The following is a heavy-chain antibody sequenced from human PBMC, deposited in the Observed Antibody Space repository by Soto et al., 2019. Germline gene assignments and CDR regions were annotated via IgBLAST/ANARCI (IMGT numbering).Heavy chain of an antibody. CDR1: GYTFTSYG. CDR3: AREGGGRGYYDSSGYFDY. D-gene: IGHD3-22*01. CDR2: ISAYNGNT. J-gene: IGHJ4*02. Sequence: WASVKVSCKASGYTFTSYGISWVRQAPGQGLEWMGWISAYNGNTNYAQKLQGRVTMTTDTSTSTAYMELRSLRSDDTAVYYCAREGGGRGYYDSSGYFDYWGQGTLVTVSS. V-gene: IGHV1-18*04.